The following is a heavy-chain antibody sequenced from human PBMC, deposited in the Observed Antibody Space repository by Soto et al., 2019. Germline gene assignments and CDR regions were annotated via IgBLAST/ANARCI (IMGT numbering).Heavy chain of an antibody. CDR2: ISGSGTSR. CDR3: AKELLRLGESLERYFDY. CDR1: GFTFSTYA. D-gene: IGHD3-10*01. V-gene: IGHV3-23*01. J-gene: IGHJ4*02. Sequence: GGSLRLSCAASGFTFSTYAMSWVRQAPGKGLEWVSAISGSGTSRYYADSVKGRFTISRDNSKNTLFLQLNSLRVEDTAIYYCAKELLRLGESLERYFDYWGQGTLVTVSS.